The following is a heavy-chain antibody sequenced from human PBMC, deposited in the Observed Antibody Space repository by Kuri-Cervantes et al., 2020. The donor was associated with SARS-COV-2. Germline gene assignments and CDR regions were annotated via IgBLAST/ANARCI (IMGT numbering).Heavy chain of an antibody. J-gene: IGHJ5*02. Sequence: GESLKISCVISGFNFGRYSMSWVRQPPGEGLEWVSSISTGSKYVYYADSLKGRFSVSRDNARNSLYLQMNTLRAEDTAVYYCARDSDYGGGFDLWGQGTPVTVSS. CDR2: ISTGSKYV. D-gene: IGHD4-23*01. V-gene: IGHV3-21*01. CDR1: GFNFGRYS. CDR3: ARDSDYGGGFDL.